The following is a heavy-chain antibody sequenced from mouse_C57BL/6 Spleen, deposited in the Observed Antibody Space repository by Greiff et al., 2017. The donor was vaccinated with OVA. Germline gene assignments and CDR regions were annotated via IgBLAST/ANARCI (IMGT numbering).Heavy chain of an antibody. CDR1: GFSLTSYG. Sequence: QVQLKESGPGLVQPSQSLSITCTVSGFSLTSYGVHWVRQSPGKGLEWLGVIWSGGSTDSNAAFISRLSISKDNSKSQVFFKMNSLQADDTAIYYCARSYYSNGWYFDVWGTGTTVTVSS. V-gene: IGHV2-2*01. CDR2: IWSGGST. D-gene: IGHD2-5*01. J-gene: IGHJ1*03. CDR3: ARSYYSNGWYFDV.